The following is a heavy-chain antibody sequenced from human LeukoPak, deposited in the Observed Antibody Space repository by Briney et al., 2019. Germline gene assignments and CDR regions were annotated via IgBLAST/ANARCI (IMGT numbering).Heavy chain of an antibody. Sequence: SVKVPCKASGGTFSSYAINWVRQAPGQGLEWMGGIIPIFGTASYAQKFQGRVTIIADKSTSTAYMELSSLRSEDTAVYYCTIPSSSFQIDYWGQGTLVTVSS. D-gene: IGHD6-13*01. CDR2: IIPIFGTA. J-gene: IGHJ4*02. V-gene: IGHV1-69*06. CDR3: TIPSSSFQIDY. CDR1: GGTFSSYA.